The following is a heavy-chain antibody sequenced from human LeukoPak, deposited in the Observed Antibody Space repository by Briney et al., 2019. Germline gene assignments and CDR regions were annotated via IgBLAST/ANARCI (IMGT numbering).Heavy chain of an antibody. V-gene: IGHV1-69*13. CDR2: IIPIFGTA. CDR1: GGTFSSYA. CDR3: ARGVFGVVPDRYYFDY. D-gene: IGHD3-3*01. J-gene: IGHJ4*02. Sequence: WASVKVSCKASGGTFSSYAISWVRQAPGQGLEWMGGIIPIFGTANYAQKFQGRVTITADESTSTAYMELSSLRSEDTAVYYCARGVFGVVPDRYYFDYWGQGTLVTVSS.